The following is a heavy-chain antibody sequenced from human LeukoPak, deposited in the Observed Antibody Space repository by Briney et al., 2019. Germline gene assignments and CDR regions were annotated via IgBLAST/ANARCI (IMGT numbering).Heavy chain of an antibody. Sequence: SETLSLTCVVYGGSFSGYYWSWIRQPPGKGLEWIGEINHSGSTNYNPSLKSRVTISVDTSKNQFSLKLSSVTAADTAVYYCARGVSPDYWGQGTLVTVSS. CDR3: ARGVSPDY. J-gene: IGHJ4*02. CDR1: GGSFSGYY. V-gene: IGHV4-34*01. CDR2: INHSGST.